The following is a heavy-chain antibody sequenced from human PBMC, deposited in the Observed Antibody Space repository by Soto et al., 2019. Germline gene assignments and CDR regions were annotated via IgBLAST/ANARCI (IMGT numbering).Heavy chain of an antibody. D-gene: IGHD1-1*01. CDR1: GFTFSSYA. J-gene: IGHJ5*02. CDR2: ISGSGGST. V-gene: IGHV3-23*01. CDR3: ARVGSGNWYEKWFDP. Sequence: EVQLLESGGGLVQPGGSLRLSCAASGFTFSSYAMSWVRQAPGKGLEWVSAISGSGGSTYYADSVKGRFTISRDNSKNTLYLQMSSLRAEDTAVYYCARVGSGNWYEKWFDPWGRGTLVTVSS.